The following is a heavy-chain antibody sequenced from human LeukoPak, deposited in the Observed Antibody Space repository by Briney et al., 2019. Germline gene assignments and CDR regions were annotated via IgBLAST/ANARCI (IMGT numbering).Heavy chain of an antibody. D-gene: IGHD2-2*01. CDR1: GYTFTGYY. Sequence: GASVKVSCKASGYTFTGYYMHWVRQAPGQGLEWMGRINPNSGGTNYAQKFQGRVTMTRDTSISTAYMELSRLRSDDTAVYYCARLRGRYCSSTSCYSPFDYWGQGTLVTVSS. CDR2: INPNSGGT. V-gene: IGHV1-2*06. J-gene: IGHJ4*02. CDR3: ARLRGRYCSSTSCYSPFDY.